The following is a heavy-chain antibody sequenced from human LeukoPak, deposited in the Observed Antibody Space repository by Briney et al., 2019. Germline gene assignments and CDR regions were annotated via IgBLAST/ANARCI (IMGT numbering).Heavy chain of an antibody. CDR2: IYTSGVT. CDR1: GGSISSGSYY. J-gene: IGHJ6*03. Sequence: PSQTLSLTCTVSGGSISSGSYYWSWIRQPAGKGLEWIGRIYTSGVTKYNPSLKSRVTISADTSKNQFSLNLTSVTAADTAIYYCARGLFGSAPQYYYYLDVWGKGTTVTVSS. V-gene: IGHV4-61*02. CDR3: ARGLFGSAPQYYYYLDV. D-gene: IGHD3-10*02.